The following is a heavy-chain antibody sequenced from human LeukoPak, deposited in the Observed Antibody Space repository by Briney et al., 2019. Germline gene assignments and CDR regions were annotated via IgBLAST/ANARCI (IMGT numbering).Heavy chain of an antibody. CDR3: ARDLTLRSGWSDNWFDP. Sequence: SGRSLRLSCAASGFTFSSYGMHWVRQAPGKGLEWVAVIWYDGSNKYYADSVKGRFTISRDNSKNTPYLQMNSLRAEDTAVYYCARDLTLRSGWSDNWFDPWGQGTLVTVSS. CDR2: IWYDGSNK. J-gene: IGHJ5*02. V-gene: IGHV3-33*01. D-gene: IGHD6-19*01. CDR1: GFTFSSYG.